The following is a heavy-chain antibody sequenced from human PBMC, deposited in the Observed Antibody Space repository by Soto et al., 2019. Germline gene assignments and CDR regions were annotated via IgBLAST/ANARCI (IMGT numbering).Heavy chain of an antibody. J-gene: IGHJ4*02. CDR3: ASHWCNTNWGGGYFDY. V-gene: IGHV4-39*01. Sequence: SETLSLTCFVSGGSISSNNYYWGWIRQPPGKGLEWIGSMSYSRSTYYNPSLKSRVTISVDTSKNQFSLKLTSVTAADTAVYYCASHWCNTNWGGGYFDYWGQXSLVTVSS. D-gene: IGHD7-27*01. CDR1: GGSISSNNYY. CDR2: MSYSRST.